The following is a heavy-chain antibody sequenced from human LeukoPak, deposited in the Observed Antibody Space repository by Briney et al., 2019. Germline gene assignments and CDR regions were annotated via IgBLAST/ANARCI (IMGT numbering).Heavy chain of an antibody. CDR3: ASKKPGPQPLDS. J-gene: IGHJ4*02. Sequence: GGSLRLSCAASGFTFTSYSMAWVRQAPGKGLEWVSSISTGGEITEYADFVKGRFTISRDNSKNTLYLQMSSLKTEDAAIYYCASKKPGPQPLDSWRQGTLVTVSS. CDR1: GFTFTSYS. CDR2: ISTGGEIT. D-gene: IGHD6-13*01. V-gene: IGHV3-23*01.